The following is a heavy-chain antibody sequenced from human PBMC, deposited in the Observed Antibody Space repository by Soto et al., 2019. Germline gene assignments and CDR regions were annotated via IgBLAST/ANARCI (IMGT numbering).Heavy chain of an antibody. CDR3: ARDPDYGDKYYYGMDV. V-gene: IGHV1-3*01. CDR2: INAGNGNT. D-gene: IGHD4-17*01. J-gene: IGHJ6*02. Sequence: QRLEWMGWINAGNGNTKYSQKFQGRVTITRDTSASTAYMELSSLRSEDTAVYYCARDPDYGDKYYYGMDVWGQGTTVTVYS.